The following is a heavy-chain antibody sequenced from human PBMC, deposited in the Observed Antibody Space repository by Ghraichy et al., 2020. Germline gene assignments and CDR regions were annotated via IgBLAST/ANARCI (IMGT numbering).Heavy chain of an antibody. V-gene: IGHV4-59*01. CDR2: IYNDGTT. CDR3: ARPTGYHTGWYWFDT. CDR1: GGSISGDY. Sequence: SETLSLTCTVSGGSISGDYWSWIRQPPGKGLEWLGYIYNDGTTNYNPSLKSRVTISLDTSKNQFSLKLSSVTAADTAVYYCARPTGYHTGWYWFDTWGQGTLVTVSS. J-gene: IGHJ5*02. D-gene: IGHD6-19*01.